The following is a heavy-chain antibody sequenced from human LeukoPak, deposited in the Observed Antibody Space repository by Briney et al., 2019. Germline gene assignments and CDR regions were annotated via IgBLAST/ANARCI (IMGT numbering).Heavy chain of an antibody. J-gene: IGHJ5*02. V-gene: IGHV4-61*02. CDR1: GGSISSGSYY. CDR3: ARDLYDSSGYYGSYWFDP. CDR2: IYTSGST. Sequence: TLSLTCTVSGGSISSGSYYWSWIRQPAGKGLEWIGRIYTSGSTNYNPSLKSRVTISVDTSMNQFSLKLSSVTAADTAVYYCARDLYDSSGYYGSYWFDPWGQGTLVTVSS. D-gene: IGHD3-22*01.